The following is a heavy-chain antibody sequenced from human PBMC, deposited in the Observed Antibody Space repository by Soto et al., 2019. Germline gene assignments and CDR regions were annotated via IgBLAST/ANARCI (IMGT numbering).Heavy chain of an antibody. V-gene: IGHV3-21*01. D-gene: IGHD3-22*01. CDR1: GFTFSSYS. J-gene: IGHJ5*02. CDR3: ARDRLDYYDSSGYYSFSWFDP. Sequence: PGGSLRLSCAASGFTFSSYSMNWVRQAPGKGLEWVSSISSSSSYIYYADSVKGRFTISRDNARNSLYLQMNSLRAEDTAVYYCARDRLDYYDSSGYYSFSWFDPWGQGTLVTVSS. CDR2: ISSSSSYI.